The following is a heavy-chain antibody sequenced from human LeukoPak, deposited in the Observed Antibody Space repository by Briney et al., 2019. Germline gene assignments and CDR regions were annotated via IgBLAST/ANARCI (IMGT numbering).Heavy chain of an antibody. CDR3: ARIPASNTAMVTEVGY. V-gene: IGHV4-4*07. J-gene: IGHJ4*02. CDR2: IYTSGST. CDR1: GGSISSYY. D-gene: IGHD5-18*01. Sequence: SETLSLTCTVSGGSISSYYWSWIRQPAGKGLEWIGRIYTSGSTNYNPSLKSRVTMSVDTSKNQFSLKLSSVTAADTAVYYCARIPASNTAMVTEVGYWGQGTLVTVSS.